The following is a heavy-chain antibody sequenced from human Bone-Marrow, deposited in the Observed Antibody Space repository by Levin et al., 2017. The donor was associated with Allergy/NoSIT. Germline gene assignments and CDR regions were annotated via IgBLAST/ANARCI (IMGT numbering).Heavy chain of an antibody. CDR3: AKSLYGGMDV. J-gene: IGHJ6*02. D-gene: IGHD4-17*01. CDR1: GFSFSTYA. V-gene: IGHV3-23*01. Sequence: GESLKISCAASGFSFSTYAMSWVRQAPGKGLEWVSGIGGSGGSTHYADSVKGRFTISRDNSKNTLNLQMNSLRAEDTAIYYCAKSLYGGMDVWGQGTTVTVSS. CDR2: IGGSGGST.